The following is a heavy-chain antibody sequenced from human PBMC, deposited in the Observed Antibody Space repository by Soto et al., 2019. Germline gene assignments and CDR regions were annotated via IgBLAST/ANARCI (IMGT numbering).Heavy chain of an antibody. CDR1: GFTFSSYA. J-gene: IGHJ5*02. D-gene: IGHD3-9*01. CDR2: ISGSGVST. CDR3: ARDLSTGRSNWFDP. Sequence: PWGSLRVSWAASGFTFSSYAMIWVRQAPGKGLEWVSRISGSGVSTYYADSVKGRFTISRDNSKNTLYLQMNSLRAEDTAVYYCARDLSTGRSNWFDPWGQGTLVTVSS. V-gene: IGHV3-23*01.